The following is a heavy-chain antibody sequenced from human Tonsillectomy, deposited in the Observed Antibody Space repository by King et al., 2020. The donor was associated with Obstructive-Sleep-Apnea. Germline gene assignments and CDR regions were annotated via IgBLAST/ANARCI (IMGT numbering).Heavy chain of an antibody. Sequence: QLVQSGAEVKKPGSSVKVSCKASGGTFSSYAISWVRQAPGQGLEWMGRIIPILGLTSYAQKFQGRVTITADKSTSTAYMELSSLRSEDTAVYYCARGGYCSGGSCYLFDYWGQGTLVTVSS. J-gene: IGHJ4*02. CDR1: GGTFSSYA. V-gene: IGHV1-69*10. D-gene: IGHD2-15*01. CDR2: IIPILGLT. CDR3: ARGGYCSGGSCYLFDY.